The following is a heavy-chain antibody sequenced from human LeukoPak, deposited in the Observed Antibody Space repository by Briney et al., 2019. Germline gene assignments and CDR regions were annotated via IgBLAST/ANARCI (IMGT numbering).Heavy chain of an antibody. CDR3: ATLGQRYCSGGSCYTSGSSDY. D-gene: IGHD2-15*01. CDR2: ISGSGGST. J-gene: IGHJ4*02. CDR1: GFTFSSYA. Sequence: GGSLRLSCAASGFTFSSYAMSWVRQAPGKGLEWVSAISGSGGSTYYADPVKGRFTISRDNSKNTLYLQMNSLRAGDTAVYYCATLGQRYCSGGSCYTSGSSDYWGQGTLVTVSS. V-gene: IGHV3-23*01.